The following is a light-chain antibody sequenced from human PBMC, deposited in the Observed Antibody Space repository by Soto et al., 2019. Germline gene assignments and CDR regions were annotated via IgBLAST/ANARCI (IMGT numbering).Light chain of an antibody. V-gene: IGLV2-14*01. J-gene: IGLJ1*01. CDR2: EVS. CDR3: SSLTTSFTYV. Sequence: SVLTQPASVSGSPGQSVAISCTGTSSDVGAYNYISWYQQHPGKAPKLLLSEVSNRPSGVSDRFSGSKSGNTASLTISGLQAEDEADYYCSSLTTSFTYVFGTGPKVTVL. CDR1: SSDVGAYNY.